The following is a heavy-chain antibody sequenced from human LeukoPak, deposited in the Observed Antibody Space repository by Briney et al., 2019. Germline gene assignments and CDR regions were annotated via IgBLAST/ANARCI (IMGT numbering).Heavy chain of an antibody. V-gene: IGHV4-61*02. CDR3: ARYLARVYGAFDI. Sequence: SQTLSLTCTVSGGSISSGSYYWSWIRQPAGKGLEWIGRIYTSGSTNYNPSLNSRVTISVDTSKNQFSLKLSSVTAADTAVYYCARYLARVYGAFDIWGQGTMVTVSS. CDR1: GGSISSGSYY. D-gene: IGHD2-8*01. CDR2: IYTSGST. J-gene: IGHJ3*02.